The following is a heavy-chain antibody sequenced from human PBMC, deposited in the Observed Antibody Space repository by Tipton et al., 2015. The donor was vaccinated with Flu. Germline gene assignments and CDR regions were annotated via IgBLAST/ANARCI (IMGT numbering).Heavy chain of an antibody. V-gene: IGHV4-38-2*01. D-gene: IGHD4-11*01. CDR3: ARRDYSNYVSEPKNWLDP. Sequence: TLSLTCLVSGDSIRSDYYWGWIRQPPGKGLEWTGHISRGGSAYYNSSLQSRVTISVDSSRNRFSLKVKSVTAADTATYYCARRDYSNYVSEPKNWLDPWGQGALVTVSS. CDR2: ISRGGSA. CDR1: GDSIRSDYY. J-gene: IGHJ5*02.